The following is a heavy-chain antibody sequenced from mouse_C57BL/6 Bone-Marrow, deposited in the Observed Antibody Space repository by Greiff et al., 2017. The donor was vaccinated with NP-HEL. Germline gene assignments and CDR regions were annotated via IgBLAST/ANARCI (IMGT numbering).Heavy chain of an antibody. J-gene: IGHJ2*01. CDR2: IDPANGNT. CDR1: GFNFNNSY. V-gene: IGHV14-3*01. CDR3: ASMASYALLYF. Sequence: EVQLQQSVAELVRPGASVKLSCTASGFNFNNSYMHWVKQRPEQGLEWIGRIDPANGNTKYAPKFQGKATITADTSSNTAYLQLSSLTSEDSAIYCGASMASYALLYFWGRGTTPTVTS. D-gene: IGHD1-1*02.